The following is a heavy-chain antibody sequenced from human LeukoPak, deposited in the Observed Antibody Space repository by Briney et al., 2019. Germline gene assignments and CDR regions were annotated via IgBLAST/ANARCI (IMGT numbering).Heavy chain of an antibody. CDR2: ISYDGSNK. J-gene: IGHJ6*02. Sequence: GGSLRLSCAASGFTFSSYAMHWVRQAPGKGLEWVAVISYDGSNKYYADSVKGRFTISRDNSKNTLYLRMNSLRAEDTAVYYCAREKGFGELHGMDVWGQGTTVTVSS. CDR3: AREKGFGELHGMDV. D-gene: IGHD3-10*01. V-gene: IGHV3-30-3*01. CDR1: GFTFSSYA.